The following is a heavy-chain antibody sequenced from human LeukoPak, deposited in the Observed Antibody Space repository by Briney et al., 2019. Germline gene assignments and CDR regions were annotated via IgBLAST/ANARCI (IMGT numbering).Heavy chain of an antibody. D-gene: IGHD3-22*01. CDR1: GFTFSSYG. V-gene: IGHV3-30*02. CDR2: IRYDGSNK. J-gene: IGHJ4*02. CDR3: AKDVTDMIVVVTHDY. Sequence: PGGSLRLSCAASGFTFSSYGMHWVRQAPGKGLEWVAFIRYDGSNKYYADSVKGRFTISRDNSKNTLYLQMNSLRAEDTAVYYCAKDVTDMIVVVTHDYWGQGTLVTVSS.